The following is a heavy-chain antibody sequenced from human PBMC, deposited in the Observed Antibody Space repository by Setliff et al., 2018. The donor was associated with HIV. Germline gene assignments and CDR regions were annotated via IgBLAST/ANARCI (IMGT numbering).Heavy chain of an antibody. D-gene: IGHD3-3*01. CDR1: GGSISSYY. Sequence: LSLTCTVSGGSISSYYWSWIRQPPGKGLEWIGYIYYSGSTNYNPSLKSRVTISVDTSKNQFSLKLSSVTAADTAVYYCARGVNFDYWGQGTQVTVSS. CDR3: ARGVNFDY. J-gene: IGHJ4*02. V-gene: IGHV4-59*01. CDR2: IYYSGST.